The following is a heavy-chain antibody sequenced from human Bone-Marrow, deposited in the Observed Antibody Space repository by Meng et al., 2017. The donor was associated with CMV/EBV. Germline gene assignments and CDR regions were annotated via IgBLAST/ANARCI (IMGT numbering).Heavy chain of an antibody. J-gene: IGHJ4*02. CDR1: ELTLSSFG. D-gene: IGHD1-26*01. V-gene: IGHV3-30*18. CDR3: AKCPFPEWELPDY. Sequence: AASELTLSSFGMHWVRQAPGKGLEWVAVISYDGSNKYYADSVKGRFTISRDNSKNTLYLQMNSLRAEDTAVYYCAKCPFPEWELPDYWGQGTLVTVSS. CDR2: ISYDGSNK.